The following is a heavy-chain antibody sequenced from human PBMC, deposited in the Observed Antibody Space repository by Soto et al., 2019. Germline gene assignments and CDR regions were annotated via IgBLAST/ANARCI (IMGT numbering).Heavy chain of an antibody. D-gene: IGHD2-15*01. CDR1: RVTFSDFG. CDR3: AKVRVPTPFYQYDGLDV. CDR2: ISKDGSEK. V-gene: IGHV3-30*18. Sequence: QVQLVESGGGVVQPGTSLKLSCAVSRVTFSDFGMHWVRQAPGKGLEWVGMISKDGSEKHYGDSVTGRFTISRDNSNNMLFLQMSSLRHNDTAVYYCAKVRVPTPFYQYDGLDVWGQGTTVTV. J-gene: IGHJ6*02.